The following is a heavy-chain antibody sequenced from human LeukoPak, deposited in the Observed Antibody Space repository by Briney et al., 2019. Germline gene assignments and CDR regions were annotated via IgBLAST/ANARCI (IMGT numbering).Heavy chain of an antibody. CDR3: ARDVTTLNYMDV. J-gene: IGHJ6*03. V-gene: IGHV3-33*08. Sequence: PGGSLRLSCAASGFTFSSYAMSWVRQAPGKGLEWVAVIWYDGGNKYYADSVKGRFTISRDNSKKTLYLHMNSLRAEDTAVYYCARDVTTLNYMDVWGRGTTVTVSS. D-gene: IGHD1-14*01. CDR1: GFTFSSYA. CDR2: IWYDGGNK.